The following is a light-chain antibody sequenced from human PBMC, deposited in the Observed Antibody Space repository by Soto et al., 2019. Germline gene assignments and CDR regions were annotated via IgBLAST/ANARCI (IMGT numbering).Light chain of an antibody. CDR1: QGFSIF. J-gene: IGKJ1*01. CDR2: AAS. Sequence: DIQLCQPLSFLSTSVGDRVTITYRPSQGFSIFLAWYQRQPGKAPKLMIYAASPVQSELPSRFRCSVSGTESALTISSLHPEEFPPYCCQWLNSYWTFGQGPNMDTK. V-gene: IGKV1-9*01. CDR3: QWLNSYWT.